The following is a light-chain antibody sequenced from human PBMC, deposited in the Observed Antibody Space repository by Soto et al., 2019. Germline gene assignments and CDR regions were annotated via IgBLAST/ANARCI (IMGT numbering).Light chain of an antibody. Sequence: EIVMTQSPATLSVSPGERATLSCRASQSVGSNLAWYQQKPGQPPRLLIYGASTRATGIPARFSGSGSGTEFTLTISSLQSEDFAVYYCQQYNNWPPYTFGQGTKVDTK. V-gene: IGKV3-15*01. CDR2: GAS. CDR1: QSVGSN. J-gene: IGKJ2*01. CDR3: QQYNNWPPYT.